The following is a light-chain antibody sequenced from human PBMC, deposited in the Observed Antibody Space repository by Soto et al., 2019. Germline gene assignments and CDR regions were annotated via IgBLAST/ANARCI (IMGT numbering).Light chain of an antibody. CDR3: QQYGSSPLT. Sequence: ENVLTQSPGTLSLSPGERATLSCRASQSVSSNYLAWYQQKPGQAPRLLIYGASSSATGIPDRFSVSGSGTDFTLTISGLEPEDFAVYYCQQYGSSPLTFGGGTKVEIK. CDR1: QSVSSNY. V-gene: IGKV3-20*01. CDR2: GAS. J-gene: IGKJ4*01.